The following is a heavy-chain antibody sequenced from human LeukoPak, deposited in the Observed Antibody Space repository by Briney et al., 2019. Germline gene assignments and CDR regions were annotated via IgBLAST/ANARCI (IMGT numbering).Heavy chain of an antibody. J-gene: IGHJ6*03. Sequence: SETLSLTCIVSGGFISSSSYYWGWIRQPPGKELEWIGSIYYSGSTYYNPSLKSRVTISVDTSKIQFSLKLSSVTAADTAVYYCARFSYYYYYMDVWGKGTTVTVSS. V-gene: IGHV4-39*01. CDR2: IYYSGST. CDR3: ARFSYYYYYMDV. CDR1: GGFISSSSYY.